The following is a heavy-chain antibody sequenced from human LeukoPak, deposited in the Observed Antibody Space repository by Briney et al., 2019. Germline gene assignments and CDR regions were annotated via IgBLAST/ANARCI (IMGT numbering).Heavy chain of an antibody. CDR2: IPYEGSNK. J-gene: IGHJ6*03. D-gene: IGHD1-7*01. V-gene: IGHV3-33*05. Sequence: GGSLRLSCAASGLTFSSYGMHWVRQAPGKGLEWVGVIPYEGSNKYYADFVKGRFSIWRDNSKNPLYMQMNSLRAEDTAVYYCARLGGLNNWNFWGYYYYMDVWGKGTTVTVSS. CDR3: ARLGGLNNWNFWGYYYYMDV. CDR1: GLTFSSYG.